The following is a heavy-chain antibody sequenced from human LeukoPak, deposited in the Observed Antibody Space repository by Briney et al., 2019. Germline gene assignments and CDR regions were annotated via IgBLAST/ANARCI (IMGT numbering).Heavy chain of an antibody. J-gene: IGHJ4*02. Sequence: GSLRLSCAASGFTFSSYGMHWVRQAPGKGLEWVAVISYDGSNKYYADSVKGRFTISRDNSKNTLYLQMNSLRAEDTAVYYCARGYCSSTSCEHPFDYWGQGTLVTVSS. CDR3: ARGYCSSTSCEHPFDY. CDR1: GFTFSSYG. D-gene: IGHD2-2*01. CDR2: ISYDGSNK. V-gene: IGHV3-30*03.